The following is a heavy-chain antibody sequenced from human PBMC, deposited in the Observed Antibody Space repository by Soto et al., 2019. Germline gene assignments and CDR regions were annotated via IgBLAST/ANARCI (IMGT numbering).Heavy chain of an antibody. V-gene: IGHV3-21*01. CDR3: ASLSRFALDY. D-gene: IGHD3-10*01. J-gene: IGHJ4*02. CDR1: GFSFNTYS. Sequence: GGSLRLSCAASGFSFNTYSMNWIRQAPGKGLEWVSSISSSSSYINYANSEKGRVTISRDNAKNSLYLQMNSLRAEDTAVYYCASLSRFALDYWGQGTLVTVSS. CDR2: ISSSSSYI.